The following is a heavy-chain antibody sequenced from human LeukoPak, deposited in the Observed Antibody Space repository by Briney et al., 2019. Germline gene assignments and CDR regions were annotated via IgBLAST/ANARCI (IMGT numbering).Heavy chain of an antibody. D-gene: IGHD3-16*01. CDR2: VSPTGGGT. V-gene: IGHV3-23*01. CDR1: GFIFGDHA. J-gene: IGHJ4*02. CDR3: ARDLAWGAFDC. Sequence: AGSLRLSCTGSGFIFGDHAMTWVRQAPGKGLEWLSGVSPTGGGTYYADSVTGRFTISRDDSKKPLSLQMNRLRAEDPAVYYCARDLAWGAFDCWGEAALVT.